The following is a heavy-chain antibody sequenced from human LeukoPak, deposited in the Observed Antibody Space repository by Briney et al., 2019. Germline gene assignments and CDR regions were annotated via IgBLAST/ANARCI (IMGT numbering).Heavy chain of an antibody. V-gene: IGHV3-23*01. D-gene: IGHD6-13*01. CDR3: AKDLPGIAAAGGVRAFDI. J-gene: IGHJ3*02. CDR1: GFTFSSYW. Sequence: PGGSLRLSCAASGFTFSSYWMSWVRQAPGKGLEWVSAISGSGGSTYYADSVKGRFTISRDNSKNTLYLQMNSLRAEDTAVYYCAKDLPGIAAAGGVRAFDIWGQGTMVTVSS. CDR2: ISGSGGST.